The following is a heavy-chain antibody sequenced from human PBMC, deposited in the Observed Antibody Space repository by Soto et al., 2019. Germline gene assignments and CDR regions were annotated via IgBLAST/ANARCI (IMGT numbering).Heavy chain of an antibody. CDR1: GGSFSGYY. Sequence: SETLSLTCAVYGGSFSGYYWSWIRQPPGKGLEWIGEINHSGSTNYNPSPKSRVTISVDTSKNQFSLKLSSVTAADTAVYYCARGLGHYRYYYMDVWGKGTTVTVSS. CDR2: INHSGST. V-gene: IGHV4-34*01. J-gene: IGHJ6*03. D-gene: IGHD3-16*01. CDR3: ARGLGHYRYYYMDV.